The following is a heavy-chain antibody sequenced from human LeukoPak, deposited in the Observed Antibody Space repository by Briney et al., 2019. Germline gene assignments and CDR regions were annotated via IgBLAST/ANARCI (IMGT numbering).Heavy chain of an antibody. D-gene: IGHD3-10*01. CDR2: ISGSGGST. CDR3: AKAGSYSRAGGY. V-gene: IGHV3-23*01. J-gene: IGHJ4*02. CDR1: GFTFSSYA. Sequence: GGSLRLSCAASGFTFSSYAMRWVRQAPGKGLEWVSAISGSGGSTYYADSVKGRFTISRDNSKNTLYLQMNSLRAEDTAVYYCAKAGSYSRAGGYWGQGTLVTVSS.